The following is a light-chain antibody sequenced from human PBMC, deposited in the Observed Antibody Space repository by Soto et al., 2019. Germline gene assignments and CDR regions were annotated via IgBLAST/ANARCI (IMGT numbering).Light chain of an antibody. Sequence: SYELTQTPSLSVAPGKKASITFGGDNIGSQSVHWYQHKPGQAPVLVMRYDSDRPSGIPERFSGSNSGNTATLTISRVEAGDEADYYCHVWDTSSDRPVFGGGTKLTVL. CDR2: YDS. CDR1: NIGSQS. J-gene: IGLJ3*02. V-gene: IGLV3-21*04. CDR3: HVWDTSSDRPV.